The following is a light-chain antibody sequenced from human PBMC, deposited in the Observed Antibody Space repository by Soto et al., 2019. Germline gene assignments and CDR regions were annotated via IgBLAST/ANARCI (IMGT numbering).Light chain of an antibody. CDR3: QQRSNWPRT. J-gene: IGKJ1*01. CDR2: DAS. V-gene: IGKV3-11*01. Sequence: EIVLTQSPATLSLSPGERATLSCRASQSVSSYLAWYQQKPGQAPRLLIYDASNRATGLPARFSGSGSGTEFTLPIRRLKPENFAVYYCQQRSNWPRTFGQGTKVEIK. CDR1: QSVSSY.